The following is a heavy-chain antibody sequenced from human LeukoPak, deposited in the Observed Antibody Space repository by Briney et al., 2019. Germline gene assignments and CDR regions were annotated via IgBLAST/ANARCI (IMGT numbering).Heavy chain of an antibody. J-gene: IGHJ3*02. D-gene: IGHD6-13*01. CDR1: GFTFSDYY. CDR3: ARDDSSSWYWGDAFDI. V-gene: IGHV4-34*01. CDR2: IYHSGST. Sequence: GSLRLSCAASGFTFSDYYMSWIRRPPGKGLEWIGEIYHSGSTNYNPSLKSRVTISVDKSKNQFSLKLSSVTAADTAVYYCARDDSSSWYWGDAFDIWGQGTMVTVSS.